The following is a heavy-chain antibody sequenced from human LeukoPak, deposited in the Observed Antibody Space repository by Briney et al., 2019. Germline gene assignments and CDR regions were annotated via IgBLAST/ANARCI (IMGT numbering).Heavy chain of an antibody. CDR2: IGHSSRAI. V-gene: IGHV3-11*01. CDR1: GFSFSDYD. D-gene: IGHD2-15*01. J-gene: IGHJ6*02. CDR3: ARGYSLDV. Sequence: GGSLRLSCAASGFSFSDYDMGWIRQAPGKGLEWVSYIGHSSRAIYYADSVKRRFTISRDNARNSLYLQMFNLRADDTAVHFCARGYSLDVWGQGTTVIVSS.